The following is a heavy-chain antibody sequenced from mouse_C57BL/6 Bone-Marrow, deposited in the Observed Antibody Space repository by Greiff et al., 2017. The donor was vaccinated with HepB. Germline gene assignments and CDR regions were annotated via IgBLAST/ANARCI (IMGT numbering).Heavy chain of an antibody. CDR1: GYTFTSHW. CDR2: IFPGSGST. CDR3: ARSRPPNWDAY. V-gene: IGHV1-56*01. Sequence: QVQLQQSGPELVRPGASVKISCKAPGYTFTSHWMQRVRQRPGQGLEWIGEIFPGSGSTYYNAKFKGKATLTVDTSSSTAYMQLSILTSEDSAVYCSARSRPPNWDAYWGQGTLVTVSA. D-gene: IGHD4-1*01. J-gene: IGHJ3*01.